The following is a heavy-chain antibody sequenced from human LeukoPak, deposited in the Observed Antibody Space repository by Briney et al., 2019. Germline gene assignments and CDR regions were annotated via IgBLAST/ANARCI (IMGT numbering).Heavy chain of an antibody. J-gene: IGHJ5*02. CDR1: GYTFTSYG. CDR2: ISAYNGNT. CDR3: ARVGLRYFDWLLSWCDP. Sequence: ASVKVSCTASGYTFTSYGISWVRQAPGQGLEWMGWISAYNGNTNYAQKLQGRVTMTTDTSTSTAYMELRSLRSDDTAVYYCARVGLRYFDWLLSWCDPWGQGTLVTVSS. V-gene: IGHV1-18*01. D-gene: IGHD3-9*01.